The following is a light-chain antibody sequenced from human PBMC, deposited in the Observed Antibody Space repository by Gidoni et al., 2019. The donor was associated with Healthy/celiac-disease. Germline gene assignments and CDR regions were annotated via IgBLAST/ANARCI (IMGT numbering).Light chain of an antibody. J-gene: IGKJ1*01. Sequence: DIQLTQSPSFLSASVGDRVTITCRASQGISSYLAWYQQKPGKAPKLLIYAASTLQRGVPSRVSGSGSGTEFTLTISSLQPEDFATYYCQQLNSYLWTFGQGTKVEIK. CDR1: QGISSY. CDR3: QQLNSYLWT. V-gene: IGKV1-9*01. CDR2: AAS.